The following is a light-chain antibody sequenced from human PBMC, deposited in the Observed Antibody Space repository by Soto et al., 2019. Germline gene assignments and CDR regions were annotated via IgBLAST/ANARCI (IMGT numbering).Light chain of an antibody. CDR1: QSISRN. CDR2: TAR. Sequence: DIQLTQSPSSLSPSVGDRITLSCRASQSISRNLNWYQQMPGKAPSLLIYTARDLQSGVPGRFSGSGSGTEFNLTISSLQPEDLATYYCQQSHSTPYTFGQGTKLEI. CDR3: QQSHSTPYT. J-gene: IGKJ2*01. V-gene: IGKV1-39*01.